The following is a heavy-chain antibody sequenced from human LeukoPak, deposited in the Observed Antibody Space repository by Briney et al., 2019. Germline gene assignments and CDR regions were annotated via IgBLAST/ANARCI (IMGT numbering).Heavy chain of an antibody. CDR2: ISSSGSTI. CDR3: ARLYSSSSGLRATDY. Sequence: GGSLRLSCAASGFTFSSYEMNWVRQAPGKGLEWVSYISSSGSTIFYADSVKGRFTISRDNAKNSLYLQMNSLRAEDTAVYYCARLYSSSSGLRATDYWGQGTLVTVSS. CDR1: GFTFSSYE. J-gene: IGHJ4*02. V-gene: IGHV3-48*03. D-gene: IGHD6-6*01.